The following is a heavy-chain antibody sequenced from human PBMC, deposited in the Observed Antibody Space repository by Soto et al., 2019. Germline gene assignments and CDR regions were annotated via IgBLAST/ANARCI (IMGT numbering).Heavy chain of an antibody. CDR1: GFTFDDYA. CDR2: VSWNSDTI. D-gene: IGHD3-10*01. J-gene: IGHJ4*02. CDR3: AKALPPGSYYKPLHY. V-gene: IGHV3-9*01. Sequence: EVQLVESRGGLVQPGRSLRLSCAASGFTFDDYAIHWVRQAPGMALEWVSGVSWNSDTIGYADSVKGRFTISRDNAKKSVYLQMNSLRPEDTALYYRAKALPPGSYYKPLHYWGQGTLVTVSS.